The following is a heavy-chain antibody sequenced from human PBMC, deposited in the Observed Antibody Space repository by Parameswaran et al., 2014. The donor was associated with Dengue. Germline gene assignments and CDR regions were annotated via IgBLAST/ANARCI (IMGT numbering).Heavy chain of an antibody. D-gene: IGHD3-3*01. CDR2: IRSKAYGGTT. CDR3: TSPTKNYDFWLYYYGMDV. Sequence: WIRQPPGKGLEWVGFIRSKAYGGTTEYAASVKGRFTISRDDSKSIAYLQMNSLKTEDTAVYYCTSPTKNYDFWLYYYGMDVWGQGTTVTVSS. J-gene: IGHJ6*02. V-gene: IGHV3-49*02.